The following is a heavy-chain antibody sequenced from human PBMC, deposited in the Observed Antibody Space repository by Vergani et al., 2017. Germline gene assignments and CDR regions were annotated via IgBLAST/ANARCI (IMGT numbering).Heavy chain of an antibody. CDR2: IYTSGST. J-gene: IGHJ4*02. CDR3: ARSYYYDSSGYYLDY. V-gene: IGHV4-4*07. CDR1: GGSISSYY. Sequence: QVQLQESGPGLVKPSETLSLTCTVSGGSISSYYWSWIRQPAGKGLEWIGRIYTSGSTNYNPSLKSRVTMSGDTSKNQFSLKLSSVTAADTAVYYCARSYYYDSSGYYLDYWGQGTLVTVSA. D-gene: IGHD3-22*01.